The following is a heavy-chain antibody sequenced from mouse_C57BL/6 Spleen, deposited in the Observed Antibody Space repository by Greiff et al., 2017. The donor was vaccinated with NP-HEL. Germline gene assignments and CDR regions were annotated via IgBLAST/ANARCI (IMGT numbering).Heavy chain of an antibody. CDR1: GFTFSDYY. J-gene: IGHJ3*01. CDR3: ARGVYYYGSERVWFAY. Sequence: EVKLVESEGGLVQPGSSMKLSCTASGFTFSDYYMAWVRQVPEKGLEWVANINYDGSSTYYLDSLKSRFIISRDNAKNILYLQMSSLKSEDTATYYCARGVYYYGSERVWFAYWGRGTLVTVSA. D-gene: IGHD1-1*01. V-gene: IGHV5-16*01. CDR2: INYDGSST.